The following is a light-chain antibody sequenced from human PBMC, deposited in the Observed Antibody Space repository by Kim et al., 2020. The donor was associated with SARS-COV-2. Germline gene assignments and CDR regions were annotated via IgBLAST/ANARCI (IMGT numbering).Light chain of an antibody. CDR2: QDS. V-gene: IGLV3-1*01. J-gene: IGLJ2*01. Sequence: SYELTQPPSVSVSPGQTASITCSGDKLGDKYACWYQQKPGQSPVLVIYQDSKRPSGIPERFSGSNSGNTATLTISGTQAMDEADYYCQAWDSKVVFGGGTHLTVL. CDR3: QAWDSKVV. CDR1: KLGDKY.